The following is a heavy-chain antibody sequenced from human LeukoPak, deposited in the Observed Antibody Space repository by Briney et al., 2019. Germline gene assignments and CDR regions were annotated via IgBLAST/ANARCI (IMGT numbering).Heavy chain of an antibody. D-gene: IGHD6-13*01. CDR1: GGSISSSNW. CDR2: IYHSGST. J-gene: IGHJ4*02. V-gene: IGHV4-4*02. CDR3: ARLTTLYSSSWYGY. Sequence: SGTLSLTCAVSGGSISSSNWWSWVRPPPGKGLEWIGEIYHSGSTNYNPSLKSRVTISVDKSKNQFSLKLSSVTAADTAVYYCARLTTLYSSSWYGYWGQGTLVTVSS.